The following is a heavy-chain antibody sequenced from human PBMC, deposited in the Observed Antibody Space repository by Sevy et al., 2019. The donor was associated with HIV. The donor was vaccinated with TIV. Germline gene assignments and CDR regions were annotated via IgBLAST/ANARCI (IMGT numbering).Heavy chain of an antibody. CDR3: GGVPLYSDSHINDY. J-gene: IGHJ4*02. V-gene: IGHV3-48*04. D-gene: IGHD3-22*01. Sequence: GGSLRLSCAASGFTFSPYSMNWIRQAPGKGLEWLSYISGTGNTIYYAGSVKGRFTISRDNAKNSLYLQMNSLRAEDTAVYYCGGVPLYSDSHINDYWGQGTLVTVSS. CDR2: ISGTGNTI. CDR1: GFTFSPYS.